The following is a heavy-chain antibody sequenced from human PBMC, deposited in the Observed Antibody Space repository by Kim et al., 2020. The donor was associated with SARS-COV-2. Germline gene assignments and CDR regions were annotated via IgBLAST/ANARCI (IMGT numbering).Heavy chain of an antibody. Sequence: GGSPRLSCVASGFTFSNYWMTWVRQAPGKGLEWVANIREDGGVKQYMDSVKGRFTISRDNARNSLYLEVNSLRVDDTAVYYCAREEADSSGWSDWGQGTLVTVSS. D-gene: IGHD6-19*01. CDR1: GFTFSNYW. V-gene: IGHV3-7*03. CDR2: IREDGGVK. J-gene: IGHJ4*02. CDR3: AREEADSSGWSD.